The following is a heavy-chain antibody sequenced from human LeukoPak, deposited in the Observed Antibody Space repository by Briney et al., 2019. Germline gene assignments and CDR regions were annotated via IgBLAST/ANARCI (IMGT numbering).Heavy chain of an antibody. CDR3: AMESLYGMDV. CDR1: GGSISSGGYS. CDR2: IYHSGST. J-gene: IGHJ6*02. V-gene: IGHV4-30-2*01. D-gene: IGHD3-3*01. Sequence: SQTLSLTCAVSGGSISSGGYSWSWIRQPPGKGLEWIGYIYHSGSTYYNPSLKSRVTISVDRSKNQFSLKLGSVTAADTAVYYCAMESLYGMDVWGQGTTVTVSS.